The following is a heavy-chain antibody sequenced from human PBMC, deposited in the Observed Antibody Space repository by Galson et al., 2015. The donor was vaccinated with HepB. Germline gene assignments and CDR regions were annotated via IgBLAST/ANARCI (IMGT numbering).Heavy chain of an antibody. CDR3: ARVECGSSTSCTDGYYYYYYMDV. J-gene: IGHJ6*03. V-gene: IGHV1-69*04. Sequence: SVKVSCKASGGTFSSYAISWVRQAPGQGLEWMGRIIPIPGIANYAQKFQGRVTITADKSTSTAYMELSSLRSEDTAVYYCARVECGSSTSCTDGYYYYYYMDVWGKGTTVTVSS. CDR2: IIPIPGIA. CDR1: GGTFSSYA. D-gene: IGHD2-2*01.